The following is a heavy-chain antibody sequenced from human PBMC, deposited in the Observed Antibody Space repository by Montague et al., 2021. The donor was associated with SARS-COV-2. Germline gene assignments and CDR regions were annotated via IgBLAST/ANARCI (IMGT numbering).Heavy chain of an antibody. J-gene: IGHJ6*03. V-gene: IGHV4-34*01. D-gene: IGHD1-26*01. CDR1: GGSFSGHS. CDR2: VSESGSI. Sequence: SETLSLTCAVYGGSFSGHSWSWVRQPPGKGLEWIGEVSESGSINXNPSLKNRVTISVATSTNQYSLKLSSLTAADTAVYFCARGRTGAEPATALGLGFFYSYFMDVWGKGTRSSSP. CDR3: ARGRTGAEPATALGLGFFYSYFMDV.